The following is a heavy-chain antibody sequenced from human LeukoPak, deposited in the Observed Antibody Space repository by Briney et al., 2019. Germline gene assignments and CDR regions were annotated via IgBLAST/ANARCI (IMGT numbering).Heavy chain of an antibody. D-gene: IGHD1/OR15-1a*01. V-gene: IGHV4-34*01. CDR1: GGSFSGYY. CDR3: ARGGWNRNYYYYMAV. CDR2: INHSGST. J-gene: IGHJ6*03. Sequence: PSETLSLTCAVYGGSFSGYYWSWIRQPPGKGLEWIGEINHSGSTNYNPSLKSRVTISVDTSKNQFSLKLSSVTAADTAVYYCARGGWNRNYYYYMAVWGKGTTVTVSS.